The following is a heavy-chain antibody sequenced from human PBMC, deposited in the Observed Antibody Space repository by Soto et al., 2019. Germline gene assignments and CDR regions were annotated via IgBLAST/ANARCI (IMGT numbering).Heavy chain of an antibody. D-gene: IGHD3-22*01. Sequence: EVQLLESGGGLVQPGGSLRLSCAASGFTFSSYAMSWVRQATGKGLEWVSGISNSGDSAYYADSVKGRFTISRDNSKNTLYLQMNSLRAEDTAVYYCAKLSSSGFSYIGGVDYWGQGTLVTVSS. CDR2: ISNSGDSA. CDR3: AKLSSSGFSYIGGVDY. J-gene: IGHJ4*02. V-gene: IGHV3-23*01. CDR1: GFTFSSYA.